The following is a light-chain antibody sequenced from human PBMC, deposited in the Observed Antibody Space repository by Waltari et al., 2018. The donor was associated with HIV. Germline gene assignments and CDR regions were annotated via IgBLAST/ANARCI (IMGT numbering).Light chain of an antibody. CDR3: CSYAGSYKV. J-gene: IGLJ1*01. V-gene: IGLV2-11*01. CDR2: DVS. Sequence: QSALTQPSSVSGSPGQSVTISCTGTSSDVGGYNYVSWYQQHPGKAPKLMIYDVSKRPSGVPDRFSGSKSGNTASLTISGLQAEDEADYYCCSYAGSYKVFGTGTKVTVL. CDR1: SSDVGGYNY.